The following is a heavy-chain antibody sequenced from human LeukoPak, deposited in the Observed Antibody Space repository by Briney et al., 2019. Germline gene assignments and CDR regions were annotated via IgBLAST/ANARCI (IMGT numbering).Heavy chain of an antibody. V-gene: IGHV4-39*07. D-gene: IGHD3-10*01. Sequence: SETLSLTCTVSGGSISSSSYYWGWIRQPPGKGLEWIGSIYYSGSTYYNPSLKSRVTISVDTSKNQFSLKLSSVTAADTAVYYCARDRGYYGSGSYYNAENWFDPWGQGTLVTVSS. CDR2: IYYSGST. J-gene: IGHJ5*02. CDR1: GGSISSSSYY. CDR3: ARDRGYYGSGSYYNAENWFDP.